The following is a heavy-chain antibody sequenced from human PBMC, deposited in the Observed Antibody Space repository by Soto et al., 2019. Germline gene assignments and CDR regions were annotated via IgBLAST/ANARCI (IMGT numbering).Heavy chain of an antibody. D-gene: IGHD3-3*01. CDR2: ISGSGGST. Sequence: GGSLRLSCAASGFTFSSYAMSWVRQAPGKGLEWVSAISGSGGSTYYADSVKGRFTISRDNSKNTLYLQMNSLRAEDTAVYYCARDPTRIKIFGVVDNFDYWGQGTLVTVSS. V-gene: IGHV3-23*01. J-gene: IGHJ4*02. CDR3: ARDPTRIKIFGVVDNFDY. CDR1: GFTFSSYA.